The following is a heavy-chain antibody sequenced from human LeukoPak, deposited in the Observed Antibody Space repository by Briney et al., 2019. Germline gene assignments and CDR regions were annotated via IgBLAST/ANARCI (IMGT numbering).Heavy chain of an antibody. Sequence: SQNLSLTCTISGGSISSGSYYWSWIRQPAGKGLEWIGRIYTSGSTNYNPSLKSRVTISVDTSKNQFSLKLSSVTAADAAVYYCARDLSGWNPASYYYYMDVWGKGTTVTVSS. CDR2: IYTSGST. CDR1: GGSISSGSYY. D-gene: IGHD6-19*01. J-gene: IGHJ6*03. V-gene: IGHV4-61*02. CDR3: ARDLSGWNPASYYYYMDV.